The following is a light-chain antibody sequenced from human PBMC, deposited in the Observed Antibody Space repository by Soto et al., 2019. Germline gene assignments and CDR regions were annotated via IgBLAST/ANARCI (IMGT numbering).Light chain of an antibody. CDR1: SSDVGAYNY. Sequence: QSVLTQPASVSGSPGQSITISCTGTSSDVGAYNYVSWYQQHPGKAPKLMIYEVDNRPSGVSNRFSGSKSGTTASLTISGLQAEDEADYYCSSYTTSTTPVLFGGGTKLTVL. CDR2: EVD. V-gene: IGLV2-14*03. J-gene: IGLJ2*01. CDR3: SSYTTSTTPVL.